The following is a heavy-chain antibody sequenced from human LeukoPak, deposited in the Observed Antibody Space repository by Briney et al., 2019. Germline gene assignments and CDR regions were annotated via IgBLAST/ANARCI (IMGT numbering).Heavy chain of an antibody. V-gene: IGHV3-66*01. J-gene: IGHJ4*02. CDR2: TYSGGTT. D-gene: IGHD6-13*01. CDR1: GFTVSNNY. CDR3: VRERSGYASSAIDY. Sequence: GGSLRLSCVASGFTVSNNYMSWVRQAPGKGLEWVSVTYSGGTTDHADSVKGRFAISRDTSKNTLYLQMNSLRVEDTAVYYCVRERSGYASSAIDYWGQGTLVTVSS.